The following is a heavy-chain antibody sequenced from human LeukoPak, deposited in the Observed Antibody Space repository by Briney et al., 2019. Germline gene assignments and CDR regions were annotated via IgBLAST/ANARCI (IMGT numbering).Heavy chain of an antibody. D-gene: IGHD3-10*01. CDR1: GGSFSGYY. CDR3: ARGWSYHGSGSYYKNWFDP. CDR2: INHSGST. V-gene: IGHV4-34*01. J-gene: IGHJ5*02. Sequence: SETLSLTCAVYGGSFSGYYWSWIRQPPGKGLEWIGEINHSGSTNYNPSLKSRVTISVDTSKNQFSLKLSSVTAADTAVYYCARGWSYHGSGSYYKNWFDPWGQGTLVTVSS.